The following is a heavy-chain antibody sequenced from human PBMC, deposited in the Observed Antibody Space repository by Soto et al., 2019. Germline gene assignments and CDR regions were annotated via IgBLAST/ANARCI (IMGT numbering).Heavy chain of an antibody. Sequence: SVNLPLTCTVSGRTTISVAFYWHCIRQPPGKGLEWIGDIYYTGTSNYKPSLKSRATISLDTSRNQFSLKLSGMTAADAAVYYCAGMVRGVTMKQCHGQDVCGPGITVTVSS. D-gene: IGHD3-10*01. CDR2: IYYTGTS. CDR1: GRTTISVAFY. CDR3: AGMVRGVTMKQCHGQDV. V-gene: IGHV4-31*03. J-gene: IGHJ6*02.